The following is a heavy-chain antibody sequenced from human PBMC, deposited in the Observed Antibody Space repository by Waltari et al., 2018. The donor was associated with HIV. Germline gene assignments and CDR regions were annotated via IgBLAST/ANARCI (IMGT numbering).Heavy chain of an antibody. J-gene: IGHJ5*02. CDR3: VKVMTGDYRSSWFDP. D-gene: IGHD4-17*01. CDR2: MVHSGGT. V-gene: IGHV4-4*02. Sequence: QVQLQESGPGLVKPSETLSLTCAVYGGSISSYNWWTGVRQAPGKGLEWIGEMVHSGGTNYNPSLKSRVTISIDKSKNQFYLRLTSVTAADTAVYYCVKVMTGDYRSSWFDPWGQGTLVTVSS. CDR1: GGSISSYNW.